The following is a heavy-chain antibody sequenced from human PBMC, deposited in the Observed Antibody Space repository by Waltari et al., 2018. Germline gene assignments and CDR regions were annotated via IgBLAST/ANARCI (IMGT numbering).Heavy chain of an antibody. CDR3: ARHLETGPPHYSYYYGMDV. CDR1: GGYINSRIYY. V-gene: IGHV4-39*01. CDR2: IYYSGRT. J-gene: IGHJ6*02. D-gene: IGHD2-21*02. Sequence: QLQLQESGPGLVKPSQTLSLTCTVSGGYINSRIYYWGWVRQPPGKGLEWIGSIYYSGRTYYNPSLRSRVTLSVDTSKNQFSLRLSSVTAADTAIYYCARHLETGPPHYSYYYGMDVWGQGTTVTVSS.